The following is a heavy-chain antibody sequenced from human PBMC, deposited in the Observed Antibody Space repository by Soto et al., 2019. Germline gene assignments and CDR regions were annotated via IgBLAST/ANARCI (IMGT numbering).Heavy chain of an antibody. Sequence: QVQLVQSGAEVKKPGSSVRVSCKASGGTFSSYAISWVRQAPGQGLEWMGGIIPIFGTANYAQKFQGRVTITADESTSTAYMELSSLRSEDTAVYYCASSFRGSSSWSNYYYYGMDVWGQGTTVTVSS. D-gene: IGHD6-13*01. CDR3: ASSFRGSSSWSNYYYYGMDV. CDR1: GGTFSSYA. J-gene: IGHJ6*02. CDR2: IIPIFGTA. V-gene: IGHV1-69*01.